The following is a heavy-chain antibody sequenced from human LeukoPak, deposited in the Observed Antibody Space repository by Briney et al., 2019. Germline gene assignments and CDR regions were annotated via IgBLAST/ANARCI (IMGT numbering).Heavy chain of an antibody. CDR1: GYTFTSYG. CDR3: ARDFHSSGYYHYFHY. Sequence: ASVKVSCKASGYTFTSYGISWVRQAPGQALEWMGWISGYNGNTNYAQKLQGRVTMTTDTPTSTAYMELRSLRSDDTAVYYCARDFHSSGYYHYFHYWGQGTLVTVSS. V-gene: IGHV1-18*01. CDR2: ISGYNGNT. J-gene: IGHJ4*02. D-gene: IGHD3-22*01.